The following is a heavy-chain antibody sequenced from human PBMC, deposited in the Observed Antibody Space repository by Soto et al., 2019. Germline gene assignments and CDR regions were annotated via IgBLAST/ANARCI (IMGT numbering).Heavy chain of an antibody. D-gene: IGHD3-10*02. CDR3: AAYYYVPPDAFDI. V-gene: IGHV1-69*13. CDR1: GGTFSSYA. J-gene: IGHJ3*02. CDR2: IIPIFGTA. Sequence: SVKVSCKASGGTFSSYAISWVRQAPGQGLEWMGGIIPIFGTANYAQKFQGRVTITADESTSTAYMELSSLRSEDTAVYYCAAYYYVPPDAFDIWGQGTMVTVSS.